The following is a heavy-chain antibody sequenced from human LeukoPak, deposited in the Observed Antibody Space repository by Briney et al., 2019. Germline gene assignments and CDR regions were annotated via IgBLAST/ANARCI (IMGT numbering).Heavy chain of an antibody. CDR1: GYTFTSYG. V-gene: IGHV1-2*04. CDR3: ARGAALWFGELLSLYYYGMDV. CDR2: INPSSGGT. J-gene: IGHJ6*02. Sequence: ASVKVSCKASGYTFTSYGISWVRQAPGQGLEWMGWINPSSGGTNYAQKFQGWVTMTRDTSISTAYMELSRLRSDDTAVYYCARGAALWFGELLSLYYYGMDVWGQGTTVTVSS. D-gene: IGHD3-10*01.